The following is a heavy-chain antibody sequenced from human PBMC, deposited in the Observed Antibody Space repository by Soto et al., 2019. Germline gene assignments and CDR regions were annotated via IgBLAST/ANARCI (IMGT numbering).Heavy chain of an antibody. D-gene: IGHD2-15*01. CDR2: IYYSGST. J-gene: IGHJ4*02. V-gene: IGHV4-31*03. CDR1: GGSISSGGYY. CDR3: ASQGYCSGGSCYGVVDY. Sequence: SETLSLTCTVSGGSISSGGYYWSWIRQHPGKGLEWIGYIYYSGSTYYNPSLKSRVTISVDTSKNQFSLKLSSVTAADTAVYYCASQGYCSGGSCYGVVDYWGQGTLVTVSS.